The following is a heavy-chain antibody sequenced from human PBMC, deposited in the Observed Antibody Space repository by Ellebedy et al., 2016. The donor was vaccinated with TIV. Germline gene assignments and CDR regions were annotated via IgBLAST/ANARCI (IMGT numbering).Heavy chain of an antibody. CDR3: AREGYDILTGGMDV. CDR1: GFTVSSNY. V-gene: IGHV3-53*04. Sequence: PGGSLRLSCAASGFTVSSNYMSWVRQAPGKGLEWVSVIYSGGSTYYADYVKGRFTISRHNSKNTLYLQMNSLRAEDTAVYYCAREGYDILTGGMDVWGKGTTVTVSS. D-gene: IGHD3-9*01. J-gene: IGHJ6*04. CDR2: IYSGGST.